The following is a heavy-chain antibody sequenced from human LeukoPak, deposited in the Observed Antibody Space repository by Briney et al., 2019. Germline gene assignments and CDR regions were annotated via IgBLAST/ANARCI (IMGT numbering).Heavy chain of an antibody. CDR1: GFTFSDYY. J-gene: IGHJ5*02. Sequence: GGSLRLSCAASGFTFSDYYMSWIRQAPGKGLEWVSYISSSGSTIYYADSVKGRFTISRDNAKNSLYLQMNSLRAEDTAVYYCARDLSVAGTPWFDPWGQGTLVTVSS. CDR3: ARDLSVAGTPWFDP. CDR2: ISSSGSTI. V-gene: IGHV3-11*01. D-gene: IGHD6-19*01.